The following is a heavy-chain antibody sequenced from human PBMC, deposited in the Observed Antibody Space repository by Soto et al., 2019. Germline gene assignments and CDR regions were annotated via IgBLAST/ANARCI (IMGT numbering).Heavy chain of an antibody. D-gene: IGHD5-12*01. Sequence: QVQLVQSGAEVKKPGSSVKVSCKASGGTFSSYAISWVRQAPGQGLEWMGGIIPIFGTANYAQKIQGRDTITADESTSTAYLQRICLRSEVTAVYYCARPRYAVNPKVQFDYWGQGPLVTVSS. CDR2: IIPIFGTA. J-gene: IGHJ4*02. V-gene: IGHV1-69*01. CDR1: GGTFSSYA. CDR3: ARPRYAVNPKVQFDY.